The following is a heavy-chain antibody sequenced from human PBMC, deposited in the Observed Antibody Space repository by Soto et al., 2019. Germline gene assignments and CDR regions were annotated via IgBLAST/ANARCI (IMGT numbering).Heavy chain of an antibody. V-gene: IGHV3-23*01. D-gene: IGHD4-17*01. J-gene: IGHJ4*02. CDR3: AKDQGDYVDYSDLEY. Sequence: GGSLRLSCAASGFTFSSYAMSWVRQAPGKGLEWVSAISGSGGSTYYADSVKGRFTISRDNSKNTLYLQMNSLRAEDTSVYYCAKDQGDYVDYSDLEYWGQGTLVTVSS. CDR1: GFTFSSYA. CDR2: ISGSGGST.